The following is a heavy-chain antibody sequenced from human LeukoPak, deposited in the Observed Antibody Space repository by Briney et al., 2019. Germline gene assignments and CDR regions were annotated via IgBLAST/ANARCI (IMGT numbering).Heavy chain of an antibody. CDR1: GGTFSSYA. CDR3: ARGRVTGAGNDAFDI. J-gene: IGHJ3*02. CDR2: INPSGGST. Sequence: ASVKVSCKASGGTFSSYAISWVRQAPGQGLEWMGIINPSGGSTSYAQKFQGRVTMTRDMSTSTVYMELSSLRSEDTAVYYCARGRVTGAGNDAFDIWGQGTMVTVSS. D-gene: IGHD4-11*01. V-gene: IGHV1-46*01.